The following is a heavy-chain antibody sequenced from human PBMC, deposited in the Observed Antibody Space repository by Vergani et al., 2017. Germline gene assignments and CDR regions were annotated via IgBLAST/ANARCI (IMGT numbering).Heavy chain of an antibody. J-gene: IGHJ5*01. D-gene: IGHD2-8*02. Sequence: EVQLVESGGGSVQSGGSLRLSSVASGFSFNTYLIHWVRHVPGQGLRWVARIDEYGNRAPSGDFETGRFTISRDNAKNTVFLQMNNLRADEAGVYYCVRTEYCTGIACNTRFDSWGQGALVTVSS. CDR2: IDEYGNRA. V-gene: IGHV3-74*03. CDR3: VRTEYCTGIACNTRFDS. CDR1: GFSFNTYL.